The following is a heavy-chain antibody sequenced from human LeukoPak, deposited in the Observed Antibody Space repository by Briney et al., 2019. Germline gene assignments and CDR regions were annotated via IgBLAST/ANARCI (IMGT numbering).Heavy chain of an antibody. J-gene: IGHJ4*02. CDR2: ISSSSRYT. D-gene: IGHD1-26*01. Sequence: PGGSLRLSCAASGFTFSDYYMSWIRQAPGKVQEWVSYISSSSRYTNYADSVKGRFTISRDNAKNSLYLQMNSLRAEDTAVYYCARGGRYSGSPGGDYWGQGTLVTVSS. V-gene: IGHV3-11*06. CDR1: GFTFSDYY. CDR3: ARGGRYSGSPGGDY.